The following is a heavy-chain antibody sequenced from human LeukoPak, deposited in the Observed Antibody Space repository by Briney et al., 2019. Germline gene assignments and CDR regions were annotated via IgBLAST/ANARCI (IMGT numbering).Heavy chain of an antibody. J-gene: IGHJ4*02. CDR1: GYTFTGYY. CDR3: ARPRLLVGATPLDY. V-gene: IGHV1-2*02. D-gene: IGHD1-26*01. Sequence: ASVKVSCKASGYTFTGYYMHWVRQAPGQGLEWMGWINPNSGGTNYAQKFQGRVTMTRDTSISTAHMELSRLRSDDTAVYYCARPRLLVGATPLDYWGQGTLVTVSS. CDR2: INPNSGGT.